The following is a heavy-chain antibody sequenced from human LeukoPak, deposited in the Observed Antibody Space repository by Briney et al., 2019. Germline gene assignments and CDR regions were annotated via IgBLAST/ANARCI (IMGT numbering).Heavy chain of an antibody. J-gene: IGHJ4*02. D-gene: IGHD3-22*01. CDR1: GFTFSSYG. V-gene: IGHV3-33*01. CDR3: ARELPPVVNFYFDS. Sequence: PGRSLRLSCEASGFTFSSYGMHWVRQAPGKGLEWVAVIWYDGSDKYYADSVKGRFSISRDNSKNTLYLQMNSLRAEDTAVYYCARELPPVVNFYFDSWGQGTLVTVSS. CDR2: IWYDGSDK.